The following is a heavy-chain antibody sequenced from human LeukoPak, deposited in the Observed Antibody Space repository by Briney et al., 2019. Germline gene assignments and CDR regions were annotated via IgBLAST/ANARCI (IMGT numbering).Heavy chain of an antibody. CDR3: AKDMGYRSSTSCNDAFDI. CDR1: GFTFDDYA. Sequence: PGGSLRLSCAASGFTFDDYAMHWVRQAPGKGLEWVSGISWKSGSIGYADSVKGRFTISRDNAKNPLYLQMNSLRAEDTALYYCAKDMGYRSSTSCNDAFDIWGQGTMVTVSS. CDR2: ISWKSGSI. D-gene: IGHD2-2*01. J-gene: IGHJ3*02. V-gene: IGHV3-9*01.